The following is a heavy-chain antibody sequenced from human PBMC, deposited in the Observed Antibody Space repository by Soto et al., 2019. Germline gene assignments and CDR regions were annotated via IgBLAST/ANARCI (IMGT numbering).Heavy chain of an antibody. V-gene: IGHV4-31*03. CDR1: GGSISSGCCY. D-gene: IGHD6-19*01. CDR3: ARLSSSGWPIDD. Sequence: SETLSLTCTVSGGSISSGCCYWNWMRQHQGKGLEWIGYTYYSGNTYYNLSINSRVTISADTSKNQFSLRLSSVTAADPAVYYCARLSSSGWPIDDWGQGTLVTVSS. J-gene: IGHJ4*02. CDR2: TYYSGNT.